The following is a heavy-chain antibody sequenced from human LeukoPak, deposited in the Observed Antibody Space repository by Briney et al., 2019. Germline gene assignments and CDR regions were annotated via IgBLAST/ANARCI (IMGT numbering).Heavy chain of an antibody. CDR1: GYAFTSYG. Sequence: ASVKGSCKASGYAFTSYGISWVRQAPGQGLEWMGLISAYNGNTNYAQKLPGRVTMTTDTSTSTADMELRILRSDVWAGYYCARGRSIVGATRGDDAFDMGGQGTMVTVSS. CDR3: ARGRSIVGATRGDDAFDM. J-gene: IGHJ3*02. V-gene: IGHV1-18*01. CDR2: ISAYNGNT. D-gene: IGHD1-26*01.